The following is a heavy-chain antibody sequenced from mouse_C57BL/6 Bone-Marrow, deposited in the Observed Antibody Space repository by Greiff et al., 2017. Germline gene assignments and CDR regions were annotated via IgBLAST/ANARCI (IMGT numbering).Heavy chain of an antibody. J-gene: IGHJ1*03. CDR1: GYAFSSYW. CDR3: ARWGYGSSYWYFDV. CDR2: IYPGDGDT. D-gene: IGHD1-1*01. Sequence: VKLMESGAELVKPGASVKISCKASGYAFSSYWMNWVKQRPGKGLEWIGQIYPGDGDTTYNGKFKGKATLTADKSSSTAYMQLSSLTSEDSAVYFCARWGYGSSYWYFDVWGTGTTVTVSS. V-gene: IGHV1-80*01.